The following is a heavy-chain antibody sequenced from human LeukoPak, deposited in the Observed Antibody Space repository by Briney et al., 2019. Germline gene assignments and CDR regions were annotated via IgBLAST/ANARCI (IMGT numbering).Heavy chain of an antibody. Sequence: ASVKVSCKASGYTFTSYDINWVRQATGQGLEWMGWMNTNSGNTGYAQKFQGRVTITRNTSISTAYMELSSPRSEDTAVYYCARMDGLCSGGSCPNWFDPWGQGTLVTVSS. CDR2: MNTNSGNT. D-gene: IGHD2-15*01. J-gene: IGHJ5*01. CDR3: ARMDGLCSGGSCPNWFDP. CDR1: GYTFTSYD. V-gene: IGHV1-8*03.